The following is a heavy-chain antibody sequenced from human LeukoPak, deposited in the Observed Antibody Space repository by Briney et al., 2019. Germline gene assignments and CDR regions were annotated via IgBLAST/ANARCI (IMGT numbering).Heavy chain of an antibody. CDR3: ARDRRIAGHGDFDY. CDR2: IDYSGSS. CDR1: GDSISSGSFY. D-gene: IGHD6-6*01. Sequence: SETLSLTCIVSGDSISSGSFYWGWIRQPPGQGLEWIGSIDYSGSSDYNPSLQSRVTISVDTSKNQLSLRLKSVTASDTAVYYCARDRRIAGHGDFDYWGQGTLVTVSS. V-gene: IGHV4-39*02. J-gene: IGHJ4*02.